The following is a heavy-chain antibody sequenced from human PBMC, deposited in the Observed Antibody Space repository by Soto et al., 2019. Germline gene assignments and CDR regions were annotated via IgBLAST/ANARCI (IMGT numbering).Heavy chain of an antibody. D-gene: IGHD5-18*01. CDR3: ARIHRGYSYGYVWFDP. J-gene: IGHJ5*02. V-gene: IGHV4-31*03. CDR1: GGSISSCGYS. CDR2: IYYSGST. Sequence: SETLALTCTVSGGSISSCGYSWTWNRQHPGKGLEWIGYIYYSGSTYYNPSLKSRVTISVDTSKNQFSLKLSSVTAADTAVYYCARIHRGYSYGYVWFDPWGQGTLVTVSS.